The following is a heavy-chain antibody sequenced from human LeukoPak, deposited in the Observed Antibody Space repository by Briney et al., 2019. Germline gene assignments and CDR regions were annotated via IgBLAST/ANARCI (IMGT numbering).Heavy chain of an antibody. V-gene: IGHV3-48*01. CDR1: GFTFSSYS. D-gene: IGHD3-3*01. CDR3: ARDHPDFWTSFDY. CDR2: ISSSSSTI. Sequence: PGGSLRLSCAASGFTFSSYSMNWVRQAPGKGLEWVSYISSSSSTIYYADSVKGRFTISRDNAKNPLYLQMNSLRAEDTAVYYCARDHPDFWTSFDYWGQGTLVTVSS. J-gene: IGHJ4*02.